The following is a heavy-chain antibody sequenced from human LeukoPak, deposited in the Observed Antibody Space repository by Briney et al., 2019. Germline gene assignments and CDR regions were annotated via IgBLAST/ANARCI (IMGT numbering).Heavy chain of an antibody. V-gene: IGHV4-34*01. CDR2: INHSGST. J-gene: IGHJ6*03. D-gene: IGHD7-27*01. CDR3: ARGQRLGYYYYYMDA. CDR1: GGSFSAYY. Sequence: SDTLSLTCAFYGGSFSAYYWSWIRQPPGKGLECIGEINHSGSTNYNPSLKSRVTISVDTSKNQFSLKLRSVTAANTAVYYCARGQRLGYYYYYMDAWGKGTTVTVSS.